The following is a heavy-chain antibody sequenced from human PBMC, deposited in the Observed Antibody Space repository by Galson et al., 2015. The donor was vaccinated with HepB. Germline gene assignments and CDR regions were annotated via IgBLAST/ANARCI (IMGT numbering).Heavy chain of an antibody. Sequence: SLRLSCAVSGFKFSNAWMSWVRQAPGKGLEWVGRIKSKADGETTDYAAPVKGRFIISRDDSKKTLYLRMNSLKIEDTAVYYCSAPRGYSGYDSTFDNWGQGTLGTVSS. CDR2: IKSKADGETT. J-gene: IGHJ4*02. CDR1: GFKFSNAW. CDR3: SAPRGYSGYDSTFDN. V-gene: IGHV3-15*01. D-gene: IGHD5-12*01.